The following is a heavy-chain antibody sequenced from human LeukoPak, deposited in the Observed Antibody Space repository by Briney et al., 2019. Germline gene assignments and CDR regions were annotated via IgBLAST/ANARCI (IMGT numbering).Heavy chain of an antibody. V-gene: IGHV4-59*08. Sequence: SETLSLTCTVSGGSISSYYWSWIRQPPGKGLEWIGYIYYSGSTNYNPSLKSRVTISVDTSKNQFSLKLSSVTAADTAVYYRARHRFDGESDYWGQGTLVTVSS. CDR2: IYYSGST. CDR1: GGSISSYY. D-gene: IGHD3-10*01. J-gene: IGHJ4*02. CDR3: ARHRFDGESDY.